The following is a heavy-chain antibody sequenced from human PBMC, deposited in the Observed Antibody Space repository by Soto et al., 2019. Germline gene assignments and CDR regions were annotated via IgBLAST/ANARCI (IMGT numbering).Heavy chain of an antibody. V-gene: IGHV4-59*01. CDR3: ARDEAGATSSDYFDY. Sequence: PSETLSLTCTVSGGSISSYYWSWIRQPPGKGLEWIGYIYYSGSTNYNPSLKSRVTISVDTSKNQFSLKLSSVTAADTAVYYCARDEAGATSSDYFDYWGQGTLVTVSS. CDR2: IYYSGST. CDR1: GGSISSYY. J-gene: IGHJ4*02. D-gene: IGHD1-26*01.